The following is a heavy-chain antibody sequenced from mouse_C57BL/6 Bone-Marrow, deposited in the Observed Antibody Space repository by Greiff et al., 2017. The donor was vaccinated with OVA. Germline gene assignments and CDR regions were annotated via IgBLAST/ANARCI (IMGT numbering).Heavy chain of an antibody. CDR2: IDPANDNT. V-gene: IGHV14-3*01. CDR3: ARGNFGSSFYAMDY. J-gene: IGHJ4*01. CDR1: GFNIKNTY. D-gene: IGHD1-1*01. Sequence: EVQRVESVAELVRPGASVKLSCTASGFNIKNTYMPWVKQRPEQGLEWIGRIDPANDNTKYAPKFQGKATMTADTSSNTAYLQLSSLSAEDTAVYCCARGNFGSSFYAMDYWGQGTSVTVSS.